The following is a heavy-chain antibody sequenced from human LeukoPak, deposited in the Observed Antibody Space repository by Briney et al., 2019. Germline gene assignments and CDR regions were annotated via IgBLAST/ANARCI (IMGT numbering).Heavy chain of an antibody. CDR2: IYYSGST. CDR3: AARQRITIGY. V-gene: IGHV4-59*04. CDR1: GGSISSCY. D-gene: IGHD3-3*02. J-gene: IGHJ4*02. Sequence: KSSETLSLTCTVSGGSISSCYWSWIRQPPGKGLEWIGTIYYSGSTYYNPSLKSRVTISVDTSKNQFSLKLSSVTAADTAVYYCAARQRITIGYWGQGTLVTVSS.